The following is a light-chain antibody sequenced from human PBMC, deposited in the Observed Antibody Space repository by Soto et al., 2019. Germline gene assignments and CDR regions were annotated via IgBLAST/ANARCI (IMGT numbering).Light chain of an antibody. Sequence: DIQLTQSPSSVSASVGDRVTITCRASQGISSWLAWCQQKPGKAPNLMIYAATSLQSGVPSRFSGSQSGTHFTLTISSLHPEGFATDYCQQADTFALTFGGGTKVEIK. CDR3: QQADTFALT. J-gene: IGKJ4*01. CDR2: AAT. V-gene: IGKV1-12*01. CDR1: QGISSW.